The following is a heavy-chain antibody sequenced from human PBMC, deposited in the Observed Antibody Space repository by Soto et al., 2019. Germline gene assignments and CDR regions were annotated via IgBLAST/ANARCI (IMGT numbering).Heavy chain of an antibody. Sequence: PGGSLRLSCAASGFTFSSYGMHWVRQAPGKGLEWVAVISYDGSNKYYADSVKGRFTISRDNSKNTLYLQMNSLRAEDTAVYYCAKGGYQLLSYYHYYYGMDVWRQGPTATVSS. J-gene: IGHJ6*02. D-gene: IGHD2-2*01. CDR2: ISYDGSNK. V-gene: IGHV3-30*18. CDR1: GFTFSSYG. CDR3: AKGGYQLLSYYHYYYGMDV.